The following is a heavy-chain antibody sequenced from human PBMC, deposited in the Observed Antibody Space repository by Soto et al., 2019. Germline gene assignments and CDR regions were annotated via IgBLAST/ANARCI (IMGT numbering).Heavy chain of an antibody. CDR1: GGSISSSNW. CDR3: ARSVGLYYDSSVNSLSPFDY. CDR2: IYHSGST. D-gene: IGHD3-22*01. V-gene: IGHV4-4*02. Sequence: NPSETLSLTCAVSGGSISSSNWWSWVRQPPGKGLEWIGEIYHSGSTNYNPSLKSRVTISVDKSKNQFSLKLSSVTAADTAVYYCARSVGLYYDSSVNSLSPFDYWGQGTPVTVSS. J-gene: IGHJ4*02.